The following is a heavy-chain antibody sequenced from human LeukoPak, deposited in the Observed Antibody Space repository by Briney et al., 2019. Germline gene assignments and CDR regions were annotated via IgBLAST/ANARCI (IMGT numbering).Heavy chain of an antibody. CDR1: GGSISSGGSY. CDR3: ARGLAVALFDP. CDR2: IYYSGST. D-gene: IGHD6-19*01. J-gene: IGHJ5*02. V-gene: IGHV4-31*03. Sequence: SETLSLTCTVSGGSISSGGSYWSWIRQHPGKGLEWIGYIYYSGSTYYNPSLKSRVTISVDTSKNQFSLKLSSVTAADTAVYYCARGLAVALFDPWGQGTLVTVSS.